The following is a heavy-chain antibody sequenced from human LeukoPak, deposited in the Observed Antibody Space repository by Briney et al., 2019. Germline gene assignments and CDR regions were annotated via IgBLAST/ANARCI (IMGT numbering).Heavy chain of an antibody. D-gene: IGHD2-15*01. V-gene: IGHV3-53*01. J-gene: IGHJ5*02. Sequence: GGSLRLSCAASGFTVSSNYMSWVRQAPGKGLEWVSVIYSGGSTYYADSVKGRFTISRDNSKNTLYLQMNSLRAEDTAVYYCAREVVVAAKAWFDPWGQGTLVTVSS. CDR1: GFTVSSNY. CDR2: IYSGGST. CDR3: AREVVVAAKAWFDP.